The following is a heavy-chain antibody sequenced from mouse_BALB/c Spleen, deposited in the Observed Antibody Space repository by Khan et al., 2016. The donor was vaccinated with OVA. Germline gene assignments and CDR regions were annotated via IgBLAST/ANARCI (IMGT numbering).Heavy chain of an antibody. V-gene: IGHV1-81*01. J-gene: IGHJ2*01. CDR1: GYTFTYYV. CDR2: IYPGSDNA. Sequence: VQLQQSGPELVKPGASVKMSCKASGYTFTYYVITWVKQRTGQGLEWIGEIYPGSDNAYYNERFKGKATLTADKSSNTTHMQLRSLTSEDSAVYFWARGDGYYGYFDYWGQGTTLTVSS. D-gene: IGHD2-3*01. CDR3: ARGDGYYGYFDY.